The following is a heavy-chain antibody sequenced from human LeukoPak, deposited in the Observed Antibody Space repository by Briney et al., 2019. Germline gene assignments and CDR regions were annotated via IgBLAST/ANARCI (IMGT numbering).Heavy chain of an antibody. D-gene: IGHD2-2*01. CDR1: GFTFSSYG. J-gene: IGHJ4*02. CDR3: ARDSITVRGRIVVVPAAMGY. V-gene: IGHV3-33*01. Sequence: PGGSLRLSCAASGFTFSSYGMHWVRQAPGKGLEWVAVIWYDGSNKYYADSVKGRFTIYRDNSKNTLYLQMNSLRAEDTAVYYCARDSITVRGRIVVVPAAMGYWGQGTLVTVSS. CDR2: IWYDGSNK.